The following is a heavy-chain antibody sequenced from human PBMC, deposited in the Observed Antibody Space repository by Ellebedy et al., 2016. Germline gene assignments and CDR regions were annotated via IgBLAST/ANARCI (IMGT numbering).Heavy chain of an antibody. J-gene: IGHJ4*02. D-gene: IGHD3-10*01. CDR3: ARDSLWLGESDFDY. Sequence: NFEGRVTITRDTSASTVYMELNSLRSEDTAVYFCARDSLWLGESDFDYWGQGTLLIVSS. V-gene: IGHV1-3*01.